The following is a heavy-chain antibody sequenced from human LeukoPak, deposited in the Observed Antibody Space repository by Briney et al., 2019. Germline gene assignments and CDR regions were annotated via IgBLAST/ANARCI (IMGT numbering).Heavy chain of an antibody. Sequence: GASVKVSCKASGYTFTSYGISWVRQAPGQGLEWMGWISAYNGNTNYAQKLQGRVTMTTDTSTSTAYMELRSLRSDDTAVYYCARVPWFGEFRDNWFDPWGQGTLVTVSS. CDR2: ISAYNGNT. D-gene: IGHD3-10*01. CDR1: GYTFTSYG. J-gene: IGHJ5*02. V-gene: IGHV1-18*01. CDR3: ARVPWFGEFRDNWFDP.